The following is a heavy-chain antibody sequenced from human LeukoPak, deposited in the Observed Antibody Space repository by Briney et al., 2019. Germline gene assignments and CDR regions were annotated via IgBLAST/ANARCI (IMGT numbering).Heavy chain of an antibody. D-gene: IGHD1-26*01. CDR3: ARDKGTYSGSYSTGAFDI. J-gene: IGHJ3*02. CDR1: GFTFSSYS. CDR2: IKQDGSEK. Sequence: QPGGSLRLSCAASGFTFSSYSMNWVRQAPGKGLEWVANIKQDGSEKYYVDSVKGRFTISRDNAKNSLYLQMNSLRAEDTAVYYCARDKGTYSGSYSTGAFDIWGQGTMVTVSS. V-gene: IGHV3-7*01.